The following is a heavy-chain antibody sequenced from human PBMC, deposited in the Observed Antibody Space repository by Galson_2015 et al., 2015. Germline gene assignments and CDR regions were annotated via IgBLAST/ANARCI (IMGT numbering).Heavy chain of an antibody. J-gene: IGHJ5*02. CDR2: INTGNGNT. CDR1: GYTFISYS. V-gene: IGHV1-3*04. D-gene: IGHD4-17*01. CDR3: ARVRSYGDSLAWFDP. Sequence: SCKASGYTFISYSMHWVRQAPGQRLEWMGWINTGNGNTEYSQKFQGRVTITRDTSASTTYMELGSLTSDDTAVYYCARVRSYGDSLAWFDPWGQGTLVTVSS.